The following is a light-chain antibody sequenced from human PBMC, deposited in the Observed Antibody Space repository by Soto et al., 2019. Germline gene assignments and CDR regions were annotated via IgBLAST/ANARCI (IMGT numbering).Light chain of an antibody. CDR3: QQYNNWPFP. CDR2: AAS. CDR1: QGISSY. Sequence: AIQMTQSPSSLSASVGDRVTITCRASQGISSYLAWYQQKPGKAPKLLIYAASTLQSGVPSRFSGSGSETDFTLTISGLRSEDSAVYFCQQYNNWPFPFGQGTRLEIK. V-gene: IGKV1-8*01. J-gene: IGKJ5*01.